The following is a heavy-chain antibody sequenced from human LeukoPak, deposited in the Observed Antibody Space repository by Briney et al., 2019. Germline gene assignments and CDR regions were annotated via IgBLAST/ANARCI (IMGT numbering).Heavy chain of an antibody. V-gene: IGHV3-64*01. J-gene: IGHJ3*02. CDR3: AKTLRELSGGAFDI. Sequence: GGSLRLSCAASGFTFSSYAMHWVRQAPGKGLEYVSAISSNGHSTYYVKSVKGRFTISRDNSKNTVYLQMGSLRAEDTAVYYCAKTLRELSGGAFDIWGQGTMVTVSS. CDR2: ISSNGHST. D-gene: IGHD1-26*01. CDR1: GFTFSSYA.